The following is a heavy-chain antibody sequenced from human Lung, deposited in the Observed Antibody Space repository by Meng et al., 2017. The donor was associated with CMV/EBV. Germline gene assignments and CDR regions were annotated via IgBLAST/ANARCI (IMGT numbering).Heavy chain of an antibody. J-gene: IGHJ4*02. CDR3: AKDRNIVTTSFNS. CDR1: GFTFSAFA. Sequence: GEXXKISCAASGFTFSAFAMSWVRQAPGKGLEWVSSVSGSGDNRYYADSVKGRFTMSSDNSKKTLYLEMNSLRAEDTALYYCAKDRNIVTTSFNSWGQGTSVTFSS. D-gene: IGHD5-12*01. V-gene: IGHV3-23*01. CDR2: VSGSGDNR.